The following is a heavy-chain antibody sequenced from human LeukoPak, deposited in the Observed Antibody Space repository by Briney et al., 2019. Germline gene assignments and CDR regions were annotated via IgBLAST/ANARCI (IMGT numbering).Heavy chain of an antibody. Sequence: GGSLRLSCAASGFTVSSNYMSWVRQAPGKGLEWVSVIYSGGSTYYADSVKGRFTISRDNSKNTLYLQMNSLRAEDTAVYYCAGVQNYYDSSGHVFGAFDIWGQGTMVTVSS. CDR3: AGVQNYYDSSGHVFGAFDI. CDR2: IYSGGST. CDR1: GFTVSSNY. D-gene: IGHD3-22*01. J-gene: IGHJ3*02. V-gene: IGHV3-53*01.